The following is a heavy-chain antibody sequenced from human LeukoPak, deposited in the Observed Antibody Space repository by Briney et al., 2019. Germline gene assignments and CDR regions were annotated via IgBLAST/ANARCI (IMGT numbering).Heavy chain of an antibody. CDR2: ISAYNGNT. Sequence: EASVKVSCKASGYTFTSYGISWVRQAPGQGLEWMGWISAYNGNTNYAQKLQGRVTMTTDTSTSTAYMELRSLRSDDTAVYYGARDWSRGYSYGYYYYYMDVWGKGTTVTVSS. CDR1: GYTFTSYG. V-gene: IGHV1-18*01. J-gene: IGHJ6*03. D-gene: IGHD5-18*01. CDR3: ARDWSRGYSYGYYYYYMDV.